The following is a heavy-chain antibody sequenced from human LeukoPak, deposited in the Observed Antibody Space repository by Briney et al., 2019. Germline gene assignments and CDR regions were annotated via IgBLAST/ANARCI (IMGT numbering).Heavy chain of an antibody. J-gene: IGHJ4*02. V-gene: IGHV3-30*02. CDR3: AKDAPDGKGIQLWFFSASNFDY. CDR2: IRYDGSNK. D-gene: IGHD5-18*01. Sequence: PGGSLRLSCAASGFTFSSYGMHWVRQAPGKGLKWVAFIRYDGSNKYYADSVKGRFTISRDNSKNTLYLQMNSLRAEDTAVYYCAKDAPDGKGIQLWFFSASNFDYWGQGTLVTVSS. CDR1: GFTFSSYG.